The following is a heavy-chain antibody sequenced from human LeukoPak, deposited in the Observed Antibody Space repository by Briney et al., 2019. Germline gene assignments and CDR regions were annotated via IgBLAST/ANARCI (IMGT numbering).Heavy chain of an antibody. J-gene: IGHJ4*02. V-gene: IGHV6-1*01. D-gene: IGHD5-12*01. CDR2: TYYRSKWYN. CDR3: ARDIVATPYFGY. CDR1: GDSVPSNSAA. Sequence: SQTLSLTCAISGDSVPSNSAAWNWIRQSPSRGLEWLGRTYYRSKWYNDYAVSVKSRIAINPDTSKNLFSLQLNSVTPEDTAVYYCARDIVATPYFGYWGQGTLVTVSS.